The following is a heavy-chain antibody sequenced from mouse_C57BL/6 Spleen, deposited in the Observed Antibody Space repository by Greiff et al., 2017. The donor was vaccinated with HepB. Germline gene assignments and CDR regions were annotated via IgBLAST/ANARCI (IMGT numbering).Heavy chain of an antibody. Sequence: VQLKESGGGLVKPGGSLKLSCAASGFTFSDYGMHWVRQAPEKGLEWVAYISSGSSTIYYADTVKGRFTISRDNAKNTLFLQMTSLRSEDTAMYYCAEDYDGGDAMDYWGQGTSVTVAS. CDR2: ISSGSSTI. CDR1: GFTFSDYG. J-gene: IGHJ4*01. D-gene: IGHD2-4*01. V-gene: IGHV5-17*01. CDR3: AEDYDGGDAMDY.